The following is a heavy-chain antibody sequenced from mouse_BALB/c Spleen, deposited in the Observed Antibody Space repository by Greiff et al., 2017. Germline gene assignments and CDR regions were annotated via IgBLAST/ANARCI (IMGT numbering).Heavy chain of an antibody. J-gene: IGHJ2*01. CDR2: ISSGGSYT. V-gene: IGHV5-6*03. CDR3: ERRDDY. Sequence: EVKLVESGGGLVKPGGSLKLSCAASGFTFSSYGMSWVRQTPDKRLEWVATISSGGSYTYYPDSVKGRFTISRDNAKNTLYLQMSSLKSEDTAMYYCERRDDYWGQGTTLTVSS. CDR1: GFTFSSYG.